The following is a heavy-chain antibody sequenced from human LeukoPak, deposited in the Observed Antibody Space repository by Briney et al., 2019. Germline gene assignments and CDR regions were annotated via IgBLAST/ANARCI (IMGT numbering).Heavy chain of an antibody. CDR3: ARDVTMVRGVIMLYYYMDV. D-gene: IGHD3-10*01. V-gene: IGHV3-30*01. J-gene: IGHJ6*03. CDR1: GFTFSSYA. CDR2: ISYDGSNK. Sequence: GSLRLSCAASGFTFSSYAMHWVRQAPGKGLEWVAVISYDGSNKYYADSVKGRFTISRDNSKNTLYLQMNSLRAEDTAVYYCARDVTMVRGVIMLYYYMDVWGKGTTVTVSS.